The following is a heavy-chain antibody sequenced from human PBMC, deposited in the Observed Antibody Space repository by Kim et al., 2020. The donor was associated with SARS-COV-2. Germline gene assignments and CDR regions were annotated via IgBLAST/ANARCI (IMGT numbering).Heavy chain of an antibody. D-gene: IGHD4-17*01. Sequence: GGSLRLSCAASGFTFSASAMHWVRQASGKGLEWVGRIRSKPNNYATSYAASVMGRFTISRDDSTNTVYLQMDSLKTDDTAVYFCSRNSGKHGDRGFDNWG. CDR3: SRNSGKHGDRGFDN. J-gene: IGHJ4*01. V-gene: IGHV3-73*01. CDR2: IRSKPNNYAT. CDR1: GFTFSASA.